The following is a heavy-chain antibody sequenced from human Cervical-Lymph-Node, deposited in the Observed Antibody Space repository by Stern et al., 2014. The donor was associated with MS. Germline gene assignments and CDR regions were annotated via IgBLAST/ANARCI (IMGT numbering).Heavy chain of an antibody. V-gene: IGHV4-61*02. Sequence: QVQLVQSGPGLVKPSQTLSLTCTVSGGSISSGNYYWSWIRQPAGEGLEWIGRIYSGGSPQYNPSPKSRVTLSATTSTNHSPLRRNSVTAADTAVYYCARGNYDVLTDNGGHGFDIWGQGTMVTVSS. CDR2: IYSGGSP. J-gene: IGHJ3*02. CDR1: GGSISSGNYY. CDR3: ARGNYDVLTDNGGHGFDI. D-gene: IGHD3-9*01.